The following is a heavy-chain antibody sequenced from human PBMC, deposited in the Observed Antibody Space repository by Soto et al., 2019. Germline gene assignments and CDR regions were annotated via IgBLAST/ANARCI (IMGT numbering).Heavy chain of an antibody. D-gene: IGHD2-15*01. CDR3: ARHGQYCSGGSCYSGLYNWFDP. V-gene: IGHV4-39*01. Sequence: SETLSLTCTVSGGSISSSSYYWGWIRQPPGKGLEWIGSIYYSGSTYYNPSLKSRVTISVDTSKNQFSLKLSSVTAADTAVYYCARHGQYCSGGSCYSGLYNWFDPWGQGPRSPSPQ. J-gene: IGHJ5*02. CDR2: IYYSGST. CDR1: GGSISSSSYY.